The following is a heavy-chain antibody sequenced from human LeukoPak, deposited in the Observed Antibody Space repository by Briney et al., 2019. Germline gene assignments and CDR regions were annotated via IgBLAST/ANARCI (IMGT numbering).Heavy chain of an antibody. CDR1: GFTVSSNY. J-gene: IGHJ4*02. CDR2: IYSGGTT. D-gene: IGHD4-23*01. Sequence: PGGSLRPSCAASGFTVSSNYMSWVRQAPGKGLEWVSLIYSGGTTYYADSVKGRFTISRDNSKNTLYLQMNSLRAEDTAVYYCARRAGGYSHPYDYWGQGILVTVSS. CDR3: ARRAGGYSHPYDY. V-gene: IGHV3-53*01.